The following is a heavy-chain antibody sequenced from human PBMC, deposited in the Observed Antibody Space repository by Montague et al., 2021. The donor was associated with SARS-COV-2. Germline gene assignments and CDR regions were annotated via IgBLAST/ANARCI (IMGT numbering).Heavy chain of an antibody. V-gene: IGHV3-30*04. CDR3: ARDLGSYYGMDV. CDR2: ISYDGSNK. CDR1: GFTFSSYA. J-gene: IGHJ6*02. Sequence: SLRLSCAASGFTFSSYAMHWVRQAPGKGLEWAAVISYDGSNKYYADSVKGRFTISRDNSKNTLYLQMNSLRAEDTAVYYCARDLGSYYGMDVWGQGTTVTVSS.